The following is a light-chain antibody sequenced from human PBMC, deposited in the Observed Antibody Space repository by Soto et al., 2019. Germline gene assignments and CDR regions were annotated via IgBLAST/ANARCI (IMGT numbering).Light chain of an antibody. Sequence: EIVMTQSPANLSVSPGERATLSCRASQSVSSNLAWYQQKPGQGPRLLIYGASTRATSIPARFSGSGSGTEFPLTINSLQSEDFAVYYCQQYNKWPPYTFGQGNKLEIK. CDR1: QSVSSN. CDR3: QQYNKWPPYT. J-gene: IGKJ2*01. CDR2: GAS. V-gene: IGKV3-15*01.